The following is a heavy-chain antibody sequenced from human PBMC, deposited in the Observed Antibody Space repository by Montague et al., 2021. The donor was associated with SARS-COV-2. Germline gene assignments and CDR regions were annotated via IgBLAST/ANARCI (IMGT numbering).Heavy chain of an antibody. V-gene: IGHV2-70*01. D-gene: IGHD3-10*01. CDR1: GFSLSTSGMC. J-gene: IGHJ3*02. CDR2: IDWDDDK. Sequence: PALVKPTQTLTLTCTFSGFSLSTSGMCVNWIRQPPGKALEWHALIDWDDDKYYSTSLKTRLTISKDTSKDQVVLTMTNMDPVDTATYYCARGGNYYGSGRHAFDMWGQGTMVTVSS. CDR3: ARGGNYYGSGRHAFDM.